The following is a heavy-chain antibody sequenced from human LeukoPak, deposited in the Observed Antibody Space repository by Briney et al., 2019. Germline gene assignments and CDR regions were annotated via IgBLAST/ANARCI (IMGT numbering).Heavy chain of an antibody. CDR1: GGSISSSSYY. CDR3: ARGGETYYDILTGYYPIPMDV. J-gene: IGHJ6*02. D-gene: IGHD3-9*01. CDR2: IYYSGST. V-gene: IGHV4-39*07. Sequence: PSETLSLTCTVSGGSISSSSYYWGWIRQPPGKGLERIGSIYYSGSTYYNPSLKSRVTISVDTSKNQFSLKLSSVTAADTAVYYCARGGETYYDILTGYYPIPMDVWGQGTTVTVSS.